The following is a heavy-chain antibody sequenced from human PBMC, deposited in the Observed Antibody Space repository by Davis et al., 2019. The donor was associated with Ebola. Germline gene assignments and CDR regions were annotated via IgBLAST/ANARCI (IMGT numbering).Heavy chain of an antibody. CDR2: INTDGRRT. J-gene: IGHJ4*02. CDR3: TRVSRDRYGYEGDY. Sequence: GESLKISCAASGFAFESYWMQWVRQPPGKGLEWVSHINTDGRRTNYADLVRGRFTISRVNAENTLYLQLNSLRVEDTAVYYCTRVSRDRYGYEGDYWGQGTLVTVSS. V-gene: IGHV3-74*01. D-gene: IGHD5-12*01. CDR1: GFAFESYW.